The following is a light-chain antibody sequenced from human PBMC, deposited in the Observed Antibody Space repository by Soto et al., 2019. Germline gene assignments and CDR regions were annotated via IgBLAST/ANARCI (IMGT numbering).Light chain of an antibody. CDR3: SSYAGNNVV. V-gene: IGLV2-8*01. CDR2: EVS. CDR1: SSDVGGYNY. J-gene: IGLJ2*01. Sequence: QSALTQPPSASGSPGQSVTISCTGTSSDVGGYNYVSWYQQHLGKAPKLMIYEVSKRPSGVPDRFSGSKSGNTASLTVSGLQAEDEADYYCSSYAGNNVVFGGGTKLTVL.